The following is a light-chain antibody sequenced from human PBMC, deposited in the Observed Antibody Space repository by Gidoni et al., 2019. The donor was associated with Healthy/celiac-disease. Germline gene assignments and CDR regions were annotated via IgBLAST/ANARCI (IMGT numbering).Light chain of an antibody. J-gene: IGKJ2*01. CDR3: QQYYSYPYT. Sequence: AIRMTQSPSSFSASTGDRVTLTCRASQGLSSYLVWYQQKPGKAPKLLIYAASTLHSGVPSRFSGSGSGTDFTLTISCLQSEDFATYYCQQYYSYPYTFGQGTKLEIK. CDR2: AAS. V-gene: IGKV1-8*01. CDR1: QGLSSY.